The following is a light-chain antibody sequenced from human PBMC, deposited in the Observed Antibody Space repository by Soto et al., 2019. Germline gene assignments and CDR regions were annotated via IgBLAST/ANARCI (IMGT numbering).Light chain of an antibody. CDR1: SSDVGGYNY. V-gene: IGLV2-14*01. J-gene: IGLJ3*02. CDR2: EVS. CDR3: ISYTSSSNWV. Sequence: QSALTQPASVSGSPGQSITISCTGTSSDVGGYNYVSWYQQHPGKAPKLMIYEVSNRPSGVSDRFSGSRSGNTASLTISGLQAEDESDYYCISYTSSSNWVLGGGTK.